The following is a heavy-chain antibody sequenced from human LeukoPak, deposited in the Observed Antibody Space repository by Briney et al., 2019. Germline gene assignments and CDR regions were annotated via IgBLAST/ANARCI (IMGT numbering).Heavy chain of an antibody. CDR3: VLDESGEFTGMDV. J-gene: IGHJ6*02. CDR2: ITNKAHKYGT. CDR1: GVTFSDSS. Sequence: GGSLRLSCAASGVTFSDSSMHWVRQASGKGLEWLGRITNKAHKYGTTYAVSLKGTFSISRDDSKNTAFLQMNSLQIEDTAVYYCVLDESGEFTGMDVWGQGTTVTVSS. D-gene: IGHD2-15*01. V-gene: IGHV3-73*01.